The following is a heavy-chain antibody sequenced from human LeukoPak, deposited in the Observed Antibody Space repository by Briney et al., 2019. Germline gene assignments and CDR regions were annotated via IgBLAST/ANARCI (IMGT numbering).Heavy chain of an antibody. Sequence: GASVKVSCKASGYTFTSYGISWVRQAPGQGLEWMGWISAYNGNTNYAQKLQGRVTMTTDTSTSTAYMELRSLRSDDTAVYYCARGIVVVPAATTYYYYMDVWGKGTTVTVSS. CDR3: ARGIVVVPAATTYYYYMDV. V-gene: IGHV1-18*01. J-gene: IGHJ6*03. CDR1: GYTFTSYG. CDR2: ISAYNGNT. D-gene: IGHD2-2*01.